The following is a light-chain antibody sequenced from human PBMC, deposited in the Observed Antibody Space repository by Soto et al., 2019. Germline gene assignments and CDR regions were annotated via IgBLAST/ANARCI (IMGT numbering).Light chain of an antibody. CDR1: SSDVGGYNY. Sequence: QSALTQPPSASGSPGQSVTISCTGTSSDVGGYNYVSWYQQQPGKAPKLLIYEVSKRPSGVPDRFSGSKSGNTASLTVSGLHAADEADYYCNSYAGSYNWVFGGGTKLTVL. CDR2: EVS. V-gene: IGLV2-8*01. CDR3: NSYAGSYNWV. J-gene: IGLJ3*02.